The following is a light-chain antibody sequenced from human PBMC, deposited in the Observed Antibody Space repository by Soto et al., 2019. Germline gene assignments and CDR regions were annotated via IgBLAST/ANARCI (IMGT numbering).Light chain of an antibody. CDR1: QDIGKS. V-gene: IGKV1-33*01. Sequence: DIQMTQSPSSLFASVGDRVTITCQAGQDIGKSLNWYQQKPGKAPRLLIYDASSLETGVPPRFSGSGSATDFAFTTSSLQPEDIATCYWEKYDNRPLFGQGNKLEIK. CDR2: DAS. CDR3: EKYDNRPL. J-gene: IGKJ2*01.